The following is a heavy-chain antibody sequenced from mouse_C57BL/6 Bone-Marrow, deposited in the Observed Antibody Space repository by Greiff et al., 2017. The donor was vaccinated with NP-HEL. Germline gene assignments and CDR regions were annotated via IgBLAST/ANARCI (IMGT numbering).Heavy chain of an antibody. CDR1: GFSLSTFGMG. D-gene: IGHD2-3*01. V-gene: IGHV8-8*01. J-gene: IGHJ3*01. Sequence: QVTLKVSGPGILQPSQTLSLTCSFSGFSLSTFGMGVGWIRQPSGKGLEWLAHIWLDDDTSYNPALKSRLTISTDTSKKQVFLNIANVDTADTATYYCARLRWFTHVGFAYWGQGTLVTVSA. CDR2: IWLDDDT. CDR3: ARLRWFTHVGFAY.